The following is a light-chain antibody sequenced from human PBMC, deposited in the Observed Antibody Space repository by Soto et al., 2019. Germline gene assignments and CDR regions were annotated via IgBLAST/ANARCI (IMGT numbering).Light chain of an antibody. CDR2: GAS. CDR1: QTVSSH. J-gene: IGKJ2*01. CDR3: QHYNNWPYT. Sequence: VMTQSPATLSVSPGERATLSCRASQTVSSHLAWYQQKPGQAPRLLIYGASTRANDVPARFSGSGYGTEYTLTISSQQSEDFAVYYYQHYNNWPYTFGHGTKLEI. V-gene: IGKV3-15*01.